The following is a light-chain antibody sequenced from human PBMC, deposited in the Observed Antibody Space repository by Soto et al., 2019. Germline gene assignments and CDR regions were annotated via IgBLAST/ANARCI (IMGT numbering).Light chain of an antibody. J-gene: IGKJ1*01. Sequence: IQLTQSPSSLSASLGDSFTITCRASQGISRYLAWYQQKPGRAPQLLISAASTLQSGVPSRFSGSGSGTHFTLVISSLQPEDFATYYCQQSYSTRGTFGQGTKVDIK. CDR1: QGISRY. CDR2: AAS. V-gene: IGKV1-9*01. CDR3: QQSYSTRGT.